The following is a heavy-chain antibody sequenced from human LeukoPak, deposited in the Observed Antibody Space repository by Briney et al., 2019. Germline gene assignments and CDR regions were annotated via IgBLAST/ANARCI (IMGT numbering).Heavy chain of an antibody. CDR1: GGSISRSSYY. V-gene: IGHV4-39*01. CDR2: TYYSGST. D-gene: IGHD3-3*01. CDR3: ARPRDDLWCGYDY. J-gene: IGHJ4*02. Sequence: SQTLYLTCSVSGGSISRSSYYWTWIRQSPGRGLEWIGNTYYSGSTLYNPSLKSRVTISVDTSKNQFSLRLTSVTAADTAVYYCARPRDDLWCGYDYWGQGVLATV.